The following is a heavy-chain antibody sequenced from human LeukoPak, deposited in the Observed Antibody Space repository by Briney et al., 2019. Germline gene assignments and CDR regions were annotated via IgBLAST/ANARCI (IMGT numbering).Heavy chain of an antibody. CDR1: GYTFTSYY. CDR3: ARADYGDYEVDY. J-gene: IGHJ4*02. Sequence: GASVKVSCKASGYTFTSYYMHWVRQAPGQGLEWMGIINPSGGSTSYAQKFQGRVTMSRDTSTGTVYMELSSLRSEDTAVYYCARADYGDYEVDYWGQGTLVTVSS. V-gene: IGHV1-46*01. CDR2: INPSGGST. D-gene: IGHD4-17*01.